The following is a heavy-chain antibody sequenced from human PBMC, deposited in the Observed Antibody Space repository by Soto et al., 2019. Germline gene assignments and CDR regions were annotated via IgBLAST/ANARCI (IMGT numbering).Heavy chain of an antibody. D-gene: IGHD1-26*01. V-gene: IGHV4-34*12. CDR2: IIHSEST. Sequence: SETLSLTCAVYGGSFSAYYWSWVRQPPGKGLEWIGEIIHSESTKYNPSLKSRVTISVDTSKNQFSLKLSSVTAADTAVYYCARQRPTDGRWEFANYYGMDVWGQGTPVTSP. J-gene: IGHJ6*02. CDR3: ARQRPTDGRWEFANYYGMDV. CDR1: GGSFSAYY.